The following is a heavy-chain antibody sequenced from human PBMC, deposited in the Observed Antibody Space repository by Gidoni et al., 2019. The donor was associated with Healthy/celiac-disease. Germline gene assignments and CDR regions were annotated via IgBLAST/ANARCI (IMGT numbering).Heavy chain of an antibody. J-gene: IGHJ5*02. V-gene: IGHV1-3*01. Sequence: QVQLVQSGAEVKKPGASVKVSCKASGYTFTSYAMHWVRQAPGQRLEWMGWINAGNGNTKYSQKFQGRVTITRDTSASTAYMELSSLRSEDTAVYYCARDRLISSGWSYNWFDPWGQGTLVTVSS. CDR3: ARDRLISSGWSYNWFDP. CDR1: GYTFTSYA. D-gene: IGHD6-19*01. CDR2: INAGNGNT.